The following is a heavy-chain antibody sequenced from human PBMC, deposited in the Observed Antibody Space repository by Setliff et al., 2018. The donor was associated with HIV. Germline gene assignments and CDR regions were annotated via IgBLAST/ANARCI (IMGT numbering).Heavy chain of an antibody. J-gene: IGHJ6*02. CDR1: GHTFTNYD. V-gene: IGHV1-8*01. D-gene: IGHD3-10*01. CDR2: MNPNSGVS. Sequence: ASVKVSCKPPGHTFTNYDIHWMRRAPGQGLEWMGWMNPNSGVSGYALKFHDRVTMTRDTSITTLYMELSSLTSEDTAVYYCARGKGVGGVIITGGLDGWGQGTTVTVSS. CDR3: ARGKGVGGVIITGGLDG.